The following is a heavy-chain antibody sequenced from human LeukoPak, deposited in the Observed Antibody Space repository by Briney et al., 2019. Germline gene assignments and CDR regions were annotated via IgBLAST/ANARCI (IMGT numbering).Heavy chain of an antibody. V-gene: IGHV1-2*02. Sequence: ASVKVSCKGSGYNFAGYYIHWVRPAPGQGLEWMGWINPRDGETSFAQKFQGRVSMTRDTSVSSAYMELSGLRSDDTAVYYCARDWELRFHQGGLDYWGQGTLVTVSS. D-gene: IGHD3-3*01. CDR3: ARDWELRFHQGGLDY. J-gene: IGHJ4*02. CDR1: GYNFAGYY. CDR2: INPRDGET.